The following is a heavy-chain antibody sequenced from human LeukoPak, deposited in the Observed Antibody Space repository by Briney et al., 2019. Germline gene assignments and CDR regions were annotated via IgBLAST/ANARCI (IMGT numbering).Heavy chain of an antibody. Sequence: GASVKVSCKASGYTFSSYYVHWVRQAPGQGLEWMGMIIPSDGFTSYAQKFQGRLTMTRGMFTSTDYMELTSLTSDDTAVYYCARDNSVGETAWWFDPWGQGTLVTVSS. D-gene: IGHD1-26*01. CDR2: IIPSDGFT. CDR1: GYTFSSYY. CDR3: ARDNSVGETAWWFDP. V-gene: IGHV1-46*01. J-gene: IGHJ5*02.